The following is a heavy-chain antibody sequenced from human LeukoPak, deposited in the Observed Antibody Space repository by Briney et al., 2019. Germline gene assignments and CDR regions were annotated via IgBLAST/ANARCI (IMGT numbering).Heavy chain of an antibody. D-gene: IGHD6-13*01. J-gene: IGHJ4*02. Sequence: PGGSLRLSCAASGFTVSSNYMTWVRQAPGKGLGGVSSISTSNTYIYYADSVKGRFTISSDNAKNSLYLQMNSLRAEDTAVYYCARPQTYSSSWYDYWGQGTLVTVSS. CDR1: GFTVSSNY. CDR3: ARPQTYSSSWYDY. CDR2: ISTSNTYI. V-gene: IGHV3-21*01.